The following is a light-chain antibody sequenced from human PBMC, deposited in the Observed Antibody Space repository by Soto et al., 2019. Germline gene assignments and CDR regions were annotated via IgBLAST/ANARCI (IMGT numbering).Light chain of an antibody. V-gene: IGLV2-11*01. CDR2: DVN. J-gene: IGLJ2*01. CDR3: CSYAGSYTVV. Sequence: QSALTQPRSVSGSPGQSVTLSCTGTSSDVGGYHYVSWYQHHRGKAPKIIIYDVNKRPSGVPDRFSGSKSGNTASLTISGLQTEDEADYYCCSYAGSYTVVFGGGTKLTVL. CDR1: SSDVGGYHY.